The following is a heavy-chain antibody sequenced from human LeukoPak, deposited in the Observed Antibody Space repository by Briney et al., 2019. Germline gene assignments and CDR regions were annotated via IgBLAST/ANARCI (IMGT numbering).Heavy chain of an antibody. CDR3: ARGNLHFDY. CDR2: TYYRSKWYY. V-gene: IGHV6-1*01. CDR1: GESVSSDNAA. J-gene: IGHJ4*02. Sequence: SQTPSLTCAISGESVSSDNAAWNWIRQSPSRGLEWLGRTYYRSKWYYHYAISVKSRITVNPDTSKNQFSLQLNSVTPEDTAVYYCARGNLHFDYWGQGTLVTVSS.